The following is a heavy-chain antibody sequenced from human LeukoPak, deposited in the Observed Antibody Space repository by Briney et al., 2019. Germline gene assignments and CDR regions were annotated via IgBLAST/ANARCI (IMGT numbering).Heavy chain of an antibody. CDR2: IYYSGST. CDR3: ASSSGWYGGGY. CDR1: GGSISSYY. D-gene: IGHD6-19*01. V-gene: IGHV4-59*12. Sequence: SETLSLTCTVSGGSISSYYWSWIRQPPGKGLEWIGYIYYSGSTNYNPSLKSRVTISVDTSKNQFSLKLSSVTAADTAVYYCASSSGWYGGGYWGQGTLVTVSS. J-gene: IGHJ4*02.